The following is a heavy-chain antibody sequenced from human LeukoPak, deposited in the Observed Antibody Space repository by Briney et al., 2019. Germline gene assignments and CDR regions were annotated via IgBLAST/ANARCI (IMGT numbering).Heavy chain of an antibody. V-gene: IGHV4-61*02. D-gene: IGHD5-18*01. CDR3: AGGDTAMVFPFDP. J-gene: IGHJ5*02. Sequence: PSETLSLTCTVSGGSISSGSYYWTWIRQPAGKGLELIGRIYTSGNTNYNPSLKSRVTISVDTSKNQFSLKLSSVTAADTAVYYCAGGDTAMVFPFDPWGQGTLVTVSS. CDR1: GGSISSGSYY. CDR2: IYTSGNT.